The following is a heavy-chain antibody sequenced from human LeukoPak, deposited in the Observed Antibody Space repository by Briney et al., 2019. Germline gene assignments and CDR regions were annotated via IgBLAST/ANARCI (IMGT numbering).Heavy chain of an antibody. D-gene: IGHD1-26*01. J-gene: IGHJ1*01. Sequence: PSETLSLTCTVSGGSISSYYWSWIRQPPGKGLEWIGYIYYSGSTNYNPSLKSRVTISVDTSKNQFSLKLSSVTAADTAVYYCARAVGATRAEYFQHWGQGTLVTVSS. CDR3: ARAVGATRAEYFQH. V-gene: IGHV4-59*01. CDR1: GGSISSYY. CDR2: IYYSGST.